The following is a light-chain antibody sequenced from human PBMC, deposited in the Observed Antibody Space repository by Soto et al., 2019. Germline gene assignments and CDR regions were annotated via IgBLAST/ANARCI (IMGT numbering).Light chain of an antibody. Sequence: QSVLTQPPSASGTPGQRVTISCSGSSSNIGSNYVYWYQQLPGTAPKLLIYSNKQRHSGVPDRFTGSKSGHSASLAISGLQSEDEADYYCAAWEDRLNGVVFGGGTNLTVL. CDR1: SSNIGSNY. V-gene: IGLV1-44*01. CDR2: SNK. CDR3: AAWEDRLNGVV. J-gene: IGLJ2*01.